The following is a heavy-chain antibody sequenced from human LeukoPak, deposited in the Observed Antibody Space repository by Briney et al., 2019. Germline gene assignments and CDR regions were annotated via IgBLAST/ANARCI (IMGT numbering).Heavy chain of an antibody. CDR2: INPNSADT. D-gene: IGHD2-8*01. J-gene: IGHJ4*02. CDR1: GYTFTGYY. V-gene: IGHV1-2*02. Sequence: ASVTVSCKASGYTFTGYYMHWVRQAPGQGLEWMGWINPNSADTNFAQKFQGRVSMPRDTSISTAYMELSRLRSDDTAVYYCARVVRGVIVLMAYDYWGQGTLVTVSS. CDR3: ARVVRGVIVLMAYDY.